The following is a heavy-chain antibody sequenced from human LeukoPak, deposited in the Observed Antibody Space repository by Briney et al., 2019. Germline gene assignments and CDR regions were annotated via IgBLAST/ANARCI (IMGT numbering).Heavy chain of an antibody. CDR1: GYTFTGYY. J-gene: IGHJ4*02. V-gene: IGHV1-2*02. Sequence: VASVKVSCKASGYTFTGYYMHWVRQAPGQGLEWMGWINPNSGGTNYAQKFQGRVTMTRDTSISTAYMELSRLRSDDTAVYYCARVLQLLLENWNFDYWGQGTLVTVSS. CDR3: ARVLQLLLENWNFDY. D-gene: IGHD5-24*01. CDR2: INPNSGGT.